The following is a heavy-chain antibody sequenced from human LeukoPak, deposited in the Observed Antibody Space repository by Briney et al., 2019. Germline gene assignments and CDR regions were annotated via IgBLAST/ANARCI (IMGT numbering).Heavy chain of an antibody. V-gene: IGHV3-33*06. J-gene: IGHJ4*02. D-gene: IGHD3-22*01. CDR3: AKVSRYYDSSGPVDY. CDR1: GFTFSSYG. CDR2: IWYDGSNK. Sequence: GGSLRLSCAASGFTFSSYGMHWVRQAPGKGLEWVAVIWYDGSNKYYADSVKGRFTISRDNSKNTLYLQMNSLRAEDTAVYYCAKVSRYYDSSGPVDYWGQGTLVTVSS.